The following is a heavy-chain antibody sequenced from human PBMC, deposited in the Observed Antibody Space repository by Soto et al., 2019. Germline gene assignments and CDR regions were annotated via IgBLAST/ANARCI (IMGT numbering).Heavy chain of an antibody. CDR1: GFTFSSYA. Sequence: EVQLLESGGGLVQTGGSLRISCAGSGFTFSSYAMSWVRKAQGKGLEWVSAISGSGGSTYYADSVKGRFTISRDNSKNTLYLQMNSLRAEDTAVYYCAKVNRTGTHGSPLDYWGQGTLVTVSS. CDR3: AKVNRTGTHGSPLDY. D-gene: IGHD1-7*01. V-gene: IGHV3-23*01. CDR2: ISGSGGST. J-gene: IGHJ4*02.